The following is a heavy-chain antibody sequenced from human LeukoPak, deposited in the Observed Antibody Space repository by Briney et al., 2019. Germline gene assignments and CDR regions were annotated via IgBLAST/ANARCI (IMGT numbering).Heavy chain of an antibody. CDR2: IRGSGGGT. J-gene: IGHJ4*02. CDR3: AKRGVVVRVILVGFHKEAYYFDS. D-gene: IGHD3-10*01. Sequence: GRSLRLSCAASGFTFSNYGMSWVRQAPGKGLEWVSVIRGSGGGTNYADSVKGRFTISRDNPKNTLYLQMNSLRAEDTAVYFCAKRGVVVRVILVGFHKEAYYFDSWGQGALVTVSS. CDR1: GFTFSNYG. V-gene: IGHV3-23*01.